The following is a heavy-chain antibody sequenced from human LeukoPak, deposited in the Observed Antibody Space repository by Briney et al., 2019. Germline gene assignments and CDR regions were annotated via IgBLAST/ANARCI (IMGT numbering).Heavy chain of an antibody. CDR3: ARDLIAAQIDY. D-gene: IGHD6-13*01. J-gene: IGHJ4*02. CDR2: ISSSSSYI. V-gene: IGHV3-21*01. Sequence: GGSLRLSCAASGFTFSSYSMNWVRQAPGKGLEWVSSISSSSSYIYYADSVKGRFTISRDNAKNSLYLQMNSLRAEDTAGYYCARDLIAAQIDYWGQGTLVTVSS. CDR1: GFTFSSYS.